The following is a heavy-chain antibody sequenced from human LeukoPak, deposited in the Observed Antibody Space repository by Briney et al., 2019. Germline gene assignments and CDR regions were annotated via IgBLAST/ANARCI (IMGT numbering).Heavy chain of an antibody. D-gene: IGHD5-18*01. CDR2: IIPIFGTA. J-gene: IGHJ4*02. V-gene: IGHV1-69*05. CDR3: AREDTAMVGSY. Sequence: GASVKVSCKASGGTFSSYAISWVRQAPGQGLEWMGRIIPIFGTANYAQKFQGRVTITTDESTSIAYMELSSLRSEDTAVYYCAREDTAMVGSYWGQGTLVTVSS. CDR1: GGTFSSYA.